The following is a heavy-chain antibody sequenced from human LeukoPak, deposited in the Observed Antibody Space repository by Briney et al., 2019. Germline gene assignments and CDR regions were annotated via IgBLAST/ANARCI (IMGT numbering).Heavy chain of an antibody. V-gene: IGHV3-23*01. CDR1: GFTLSSYA. D-gene: IGHD2-2*01. J-gene: IGHJ4*02. CDR3: AKVNYYQPYF. CDR2: IDVTTGGS. Sequence: GWSLRLSCAASGFTLSSYAMSWVRQAPGKGLEWVSTIDVTTGGSYYADSVKGRFTISRDTFQNTLYLQLNSLRVDDTAVYYCAKVNYYQPYFWGQGTLVTVSS.